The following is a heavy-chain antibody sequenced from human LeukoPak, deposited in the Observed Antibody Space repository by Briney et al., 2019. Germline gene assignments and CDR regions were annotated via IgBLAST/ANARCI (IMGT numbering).Heavy chain of an antibody. V-gene: IGHV3-23*01. J-gene: IGHJ4*02. D-gene: IGHD2-2*01. CDR1: GFTFSNCA. CDR2: ISDSAGVT. Sequence: GGSLRLSCAASGFTFSNCAMTWVRQTPGKGLEWVSSISDSAGVTYYADSVRGRFTISRDNSGSTLYLRMNSLRADDTAVYYCAKGGSTAWTAVDYWGQGTLVTASS. CDR3: AKGGSTAWTAVDY.